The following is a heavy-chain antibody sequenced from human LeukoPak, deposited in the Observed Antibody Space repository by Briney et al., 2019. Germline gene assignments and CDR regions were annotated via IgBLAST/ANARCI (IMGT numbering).Heavy chain of an antibody. D-gene: IGHD2-2*02. Sequence: SETLSLTCTVSGGSISSSSYYWGWIRQPPGKGLEWIGSIYYTGGTYYNPSLKSRVTMSVDASKNQFSLNLSSVTAADTGVYYCARRYTYGFYNWFDPWGQGTLVTVSS. V-gene: IGHV4-39*01. CDR1: GGSISSSSYY. CDR3: ARRYTYGFYNWFDP. J-gene: IGHJ5*02. CDR2: IYYTGGT.